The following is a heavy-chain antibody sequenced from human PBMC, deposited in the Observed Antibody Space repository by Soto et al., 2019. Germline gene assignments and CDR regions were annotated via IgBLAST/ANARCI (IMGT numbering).Heavy chain of an antibody. Sequence: EVQLVESGGGLIQPGGSLRLSCAASGFTFSSTDMNWVRQAPGKGLEWVSLIYSGGSTYYADSVKGRFTISRDNSKNTLYLHMSSLSAEDTAVYYCATRPLLPGAPWGQGTMVTVSS. J-gene: IGHJ3*01. CDR2: IYSGGST. CDR1: GFTFSSTD. CDR3: ATRPLLPGAP. D-gene: IGHD3-22*01. V-gene: IGHV3-53*01.